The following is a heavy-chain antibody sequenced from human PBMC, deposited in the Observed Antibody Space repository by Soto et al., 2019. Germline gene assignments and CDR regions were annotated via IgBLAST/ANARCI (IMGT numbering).Heavy chain of an antibody. J-gene: IGHJ4*02. V-gene: IGHV4-59*01. D-gene: IGHD2-21*02. CDR3: AREPETDEAGFDY. Sequence: QVQLQESGPGLVKPSETLSLTCTVSGGSISSYYWSWIRQPPGKGLEWIGYIYYSGSTNYNPSLKSRVTISVDTSKNQFSLKLSSVTAADTAVYYCAREPETDEAGFDYWGQGTLVTVSS. CDR1: GGSISSYY. CDR2: IYYSGST.